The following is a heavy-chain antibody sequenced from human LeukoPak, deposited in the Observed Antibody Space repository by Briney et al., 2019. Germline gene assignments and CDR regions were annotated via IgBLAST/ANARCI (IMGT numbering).Heavy chain of an antibody. CDR1: GGSISSSSYY. CDR3: AREGILQGDDAFDV. V-gene: IGHV4-39*07. J-gene: IGHJ3*01. Sequence: SSETLSLTCTVSGGSISSSSYYRGWIRQPPGKGLEWIGSSYYSGSTYYNPSLKSRVTISVDTSKNQFSLKLSSVTAADTAVYYCAREGILQGDDAFDVWGQGTMVTVSS. CDR2: SYYSGST. D-gene: IGHD5-24*01.